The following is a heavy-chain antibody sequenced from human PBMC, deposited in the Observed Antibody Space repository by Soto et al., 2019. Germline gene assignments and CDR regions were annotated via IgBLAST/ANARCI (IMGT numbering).Heavy chain of an antibody. J-gene: IGHJ4*02. CDR3: AGFGVGDRDDK. Sequence: SETLSLTCSVSGSYITSGDYHWTWIRQAPGKGLEWIGYISHSETTYYSPSLKNRIIISSDFSMNQFSLRLNSVTAADTAVYFCAGFGVGDRDDKWGQGTLVTVSA. V-gene: IGHV4-30-4*01. CDR2: ISHSETT. CDR1: GSYITSGDYH. D-gene: IGHD2-8*01.